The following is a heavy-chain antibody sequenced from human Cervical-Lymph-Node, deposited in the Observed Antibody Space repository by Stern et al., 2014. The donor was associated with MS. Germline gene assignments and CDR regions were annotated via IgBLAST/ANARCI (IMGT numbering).Heavy chain of an antibody. J-gene: IGHJ4*02. CDR2: INPGVDCT. V-gene: IGHV1-46*01. D-gene: IGHD4-23*01. CDR1: GYSFTSYY. Sequence: QVQLVQSGAEVKKPGSSVKVSCQTSGYSFTSYYIHWVRQAPGQGLEWMGIINPGVDCTDYAPKFQGRVTVTSDTSPNTVCMELSSLQSEDTAVYYCTRGDYGGNSLWGQGTLVTVSS. CDR3: TRGDYGGNSL.